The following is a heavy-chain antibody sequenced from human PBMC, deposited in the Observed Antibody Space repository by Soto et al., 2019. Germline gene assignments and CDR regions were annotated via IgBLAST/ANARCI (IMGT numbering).Heavy chain of an antibody. J-gene: IGHJ6*02. CDR2: IYSGGST. V-gene: IGHV3-53*01. D-gene: IGHD3-22*01. CDR3: ARVRSYYDSSGYYNYYYYGMDV. Sequence: WGSLRLSCAASVFTVSSNYMSWFRQAPGKGLEWVSVIYSGGSTYYADSVKGRFTISRDNSKNTLYLQMNSLRAEDTAVYYCARVRSYYDSSGYYNYYYYGMDVWGQGTTVTVSS. CDR1: VFTVSSNY.